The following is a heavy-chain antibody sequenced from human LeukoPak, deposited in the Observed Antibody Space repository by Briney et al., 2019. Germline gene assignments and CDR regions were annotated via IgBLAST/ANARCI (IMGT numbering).Heavy chain of an antibody. J-gene: IGHJ5*02. CDR2: INPNSGGT. CDR3: ARVARVTMVRGVWFDP. D-gene: IGHD3-10*01. V-gene: IGHV1-2*02. CDR1: GYTFTDYY. Sequence: GASVKVSCKASGYTFTDYYMHWVRQAPGQGLEWMGWINPNSGGTNYAQKFQGRVTMTRDTSISTAYMELSRLRSDDTAVYYCARVARVTMVRGVWFDPWGQGTLVTVSS.